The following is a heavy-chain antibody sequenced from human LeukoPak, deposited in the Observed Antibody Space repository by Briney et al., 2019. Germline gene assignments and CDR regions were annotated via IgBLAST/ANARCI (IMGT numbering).Heavy chain of an antibody. CDR3: ASRLYQLGAFDI. Sequence: SETLSLTCTVSGGSISSGGYYWSWIRQPPGKGLEWIGYIYHSGSTYYNPSLKSRVTISVDRSKNQFSLKLSSVTAADTAVYYCASRLYQLGAFDIWGQGTMVTVSS. CDR2: IYHSGST. J-gene: IGHJ3*02. V-gene: IGHV4-30-2*01. D-gene: IGHD2-2*01. CDR1: GGSISSGGYY.